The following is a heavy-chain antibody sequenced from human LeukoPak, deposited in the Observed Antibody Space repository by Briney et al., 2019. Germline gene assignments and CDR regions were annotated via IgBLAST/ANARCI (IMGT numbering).Heavy chain of an antibody. CDR1: GFTFSSYS. Sequence: GGSLRLSCAASGFTFSSYSMNWVRQAPGKGLEWVSSISSSSSYIYYADSVKGRFTISRDNAKNSLYLQMNSLRAEDTAVYYCAREGYSSGWYDSWGQGTLVTVSS. CDR2: ISSSSSYI. V-gene: IGHV3-21*01. CDR3: AREGYSSGWYDS. J-gene: IGHJ4*02. D-gene: IGHD6-19*01.